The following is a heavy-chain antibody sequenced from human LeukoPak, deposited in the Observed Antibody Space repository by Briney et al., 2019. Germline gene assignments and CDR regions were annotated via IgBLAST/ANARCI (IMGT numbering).Heavy chain of an antibody. V-gene: IGHV2-26*01. CDR3: ARIERQQLVTPDYYYYYGMDV. J-gene: IGHJ6*02. CDR2: IFSNDEK. CDR1: GFSLSNARMG. Sequence: SGPTLVNPTETLTLTCTVSGFSLSNARMGVSWIRQPSGKALEWLAHIFSNDEKSYSTSLKSRLTISKDTSKSQVVLTMTNMDPVDTATYYCARIERQQLVTPDYYYYYGMDVWGQGTTVTVSS. D-gene: IGHD6-13*01.